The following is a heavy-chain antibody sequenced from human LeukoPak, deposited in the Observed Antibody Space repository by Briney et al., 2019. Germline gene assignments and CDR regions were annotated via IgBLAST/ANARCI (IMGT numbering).Heavy chain of an antibody. CDR3: ARGRDTYYYYYMDV. Sequence: SETLSLTCAVYGGSFSGYYWSWIRQPPGKGLEWIGEINHSGSTNYNPSLKSRVTISVDTSKNQFSLKLSSVTAADTAVYYCARGRDTYYYYYMDVWGKGTTVTVSS. CDR1: GGSFSGYY. J-gene: IGHJ6*03. CDR2: INHSGST. D-gene: IGHD5-18*01. V-gene: IGHV4-34*01.